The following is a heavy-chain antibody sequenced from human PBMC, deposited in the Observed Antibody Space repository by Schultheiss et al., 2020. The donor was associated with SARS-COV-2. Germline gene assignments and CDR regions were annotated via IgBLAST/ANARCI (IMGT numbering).Heavy chain of an antibody. Sequence: GSLRLSCAVSGYSISSGYYWGWIRQPPGKGLEWIGYIYHSGSTYYNPSLKSRVTISVDRSKNQFSLKLSSVTAADTAVYYCARAGQYPFGMDVWGQGTTVTVSS. CDR1: GYSISSGYY. V-gene: IGHV4-38-2*01. D-gene: IGHD3-10*01. CDR3: ARAGQYPFGMDV. J-gene: IGHJ6*02. CDR2: IYHSGST.